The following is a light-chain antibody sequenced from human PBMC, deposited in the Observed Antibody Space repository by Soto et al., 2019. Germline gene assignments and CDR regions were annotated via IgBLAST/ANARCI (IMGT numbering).Light chain of an antibody. CDR1: QSVSSY. CDR3: QQYNSYPLT. J-gene: IGKJ3*01. CDR2: GAS. V-gene: IGKV3-15*01. Sequence: EIVMTQSPATLSVSLGDRATLSCRASQSVSSYLAWYQQKPGQAPRLLIYGASTRATGIPARFSGSGSETDFTLTISSLQSEDFATYYCQQYNSYPLTFGPGTKVDIK.